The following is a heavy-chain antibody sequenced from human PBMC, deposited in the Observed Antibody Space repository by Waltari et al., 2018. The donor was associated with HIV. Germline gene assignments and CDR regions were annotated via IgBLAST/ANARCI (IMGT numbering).Heavy chain of an antibody. CDR3: ASRAATGPY. D-gene: IGHD6-13*01. V-gene: IGHV4-4*02. Sequence: QVQLQESGSGLVTPTGTLSLTCAVSGGSITSRHWGSWVRQPTGKGLEWVGEMSLSGTTNYNPSLKSRVTVSIYKSQSQFSLKVSSVTAADTAVYYCASRAATGPYWGQGTLVTVSS. CDR1: GGSITSRHW. CDR2: MSLSGTT. J-gene: IGHJ4*02.